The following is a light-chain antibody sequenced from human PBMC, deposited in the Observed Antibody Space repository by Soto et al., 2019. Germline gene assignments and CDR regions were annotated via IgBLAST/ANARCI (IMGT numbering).Light chain of an antibody. CDR1: SSDVGSYNY. Sequence: QSVLTQPASVSGSPGQSITISCTGTSSDVGSYNYVSWYQQQPGRAPKLMIHDVTYRPSGVSYRFSGSKSSNTASLTISGLQAEDEADYYCISYTDNNLYVFGTGTRSPS. CDR3: ISYTDNNLYV. J-gene: IGLJ1*01. V-gene: IGLV2-14*01. CDR2: DVT.